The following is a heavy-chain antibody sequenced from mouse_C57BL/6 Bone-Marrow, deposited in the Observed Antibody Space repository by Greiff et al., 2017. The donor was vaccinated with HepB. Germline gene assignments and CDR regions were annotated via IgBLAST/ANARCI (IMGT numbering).Heavy chain of an antibody. CDR3: ARNLYYYGSKAY. CDR2: IHPNSGST. CDR1: GYTFTSYW. J-gene: IGHJ3*01. Sequence: VQLQQPGAELVKPGASVKLSCKASGYTFTSYWMHWVKQRPGQGLEWIGMIHPNSGSTNYNEKFKSKATLTVDKSSSTAYMQLSSLTSEDSAVYYCARNLYYYGSKAYWGQGTLVTVSA. V-gene: IGHV1-64*01. D-gene: IGHD1-1*01.